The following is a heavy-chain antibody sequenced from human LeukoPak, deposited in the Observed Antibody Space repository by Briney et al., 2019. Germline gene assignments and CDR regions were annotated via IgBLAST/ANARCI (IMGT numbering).Heavy chain of an antibody. CDR2: IKQDGSEK. J-gene: IGHJ3*02. Sequence: GRALRLSCAASEFIFSSYWMCGVRQAPGKGLEGVADIKQDGSEKYYVDSVKGRLTISRQNAKKSVFLQMTSLRAEDTAVYYCARHRSGGSQDDAFDIWGQGTMVTVSS. CDR3: ARHRSGGSQDDAFDI. CDR1: EFIFSSYW. V-gene: IGHV3-7*01. D-gene: IGHD2-15*01.